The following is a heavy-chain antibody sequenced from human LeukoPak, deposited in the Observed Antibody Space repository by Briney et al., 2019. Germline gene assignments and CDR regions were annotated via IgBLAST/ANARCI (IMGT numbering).Heavy chain of an antibody. V-gene: IGHV4-30-2*02. D-gene: IGHD5-12*01. CDR1: GGSISRGGYS. Sequence: PSETLSLTCAVSGGSISRGGYSWSWIRQPPGKGLEWIGYIYHTWSTYYNPSLKSRITISLDRSKNQFSLRLSSVTAADTAVYYCASVKDSDYKYFHYWGQGTLVTVSS. CDR2: IYHTWST. CDR3: ASVKDSDYKYFHY. J-gene: IGHJ4*02.